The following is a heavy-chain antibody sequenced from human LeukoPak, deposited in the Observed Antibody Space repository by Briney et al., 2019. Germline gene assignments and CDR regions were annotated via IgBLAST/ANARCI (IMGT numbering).Heavy chain of an antibody. V-gene: IGHV4-59*01. CDR3: ARVTSSSWYVYNWFDP. J-gene: IGHJ5*02. Sequence: SETLSLTCTVSGGSISSYYWSWIRQPPGKGLEWIGYIYYSGSTNYNPSLKSRVTISVDTSKNQFSLKLSSVTAADTAVYYCARVTSSSWYVYNWFDPWGQGTLVTVSP. CDR1: GGSISSYY. D-gene: IGHD6-13*01. CDR2: IYYSGST.